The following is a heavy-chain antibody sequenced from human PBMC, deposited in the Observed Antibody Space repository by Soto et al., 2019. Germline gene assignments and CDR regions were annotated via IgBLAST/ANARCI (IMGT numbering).Heavy chain of an antibody. CDR3: ASRPSINRYYYMDV. J-gene: IGHJ6*03. V-gene: IGHV4-4*02. Sequence: SETLSLTCAVSGGSINSTKWWGWVRQPPGKGLEWIGEISHSGYTNYNPSLKSRVTISVDTSKNQFSLKLSSVTAADTAVYYCASRPSINRYYYMDVWGKGTTVTVSS. CDR1: GGSINSTKW. D-gene: IGHD1-20*01. CDR2: ISHSGYT.